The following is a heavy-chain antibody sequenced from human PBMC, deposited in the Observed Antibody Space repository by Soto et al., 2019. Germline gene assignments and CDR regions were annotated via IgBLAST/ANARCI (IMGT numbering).Heavy chain of an antibody. J-gene: IGHJ4*02. V-gene: IGHV3-23*01. CDR1: GFFFSSYT. D-gene: IGHD6-13*01. CDR3: AKAREQQWVRLPFDY. Sequence: EVQLLESGGGLVQPGGSLRLSCVGSGFFFSSYTMTWVRQAPGKGLEWVSSFSATSENTYYADSVRGRFTISRDNSKNTFFLKMNNLTAEDTAMYYCAKAREQQWVRLPFDYWGQGILVIVSS. CDR2: FSATSENT.